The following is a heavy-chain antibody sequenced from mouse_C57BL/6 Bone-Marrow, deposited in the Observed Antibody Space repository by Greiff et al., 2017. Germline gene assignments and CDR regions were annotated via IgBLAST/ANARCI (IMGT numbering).Heavy chain of an antibody. V-gene: IGHV3-6*01. D-gene: IGHD2-3*01. Sequence: EVKLQESGPGLVKPSQSLSLTCSVTGYSITSGYYWNWIRQFPGNKLEWMGYISYAGSNNYNPSLQHRISITRDTSKNQFFLKLNSVTTEDTATYYCARESVFGYDGYYYAMDYWGQGTSVTVSS. CDR2: ISYAGSN. CDR3: ARESVFGYDGYYYAMDY. J-gene: IGHJ4*01. CDR1: GYSITSGYY.